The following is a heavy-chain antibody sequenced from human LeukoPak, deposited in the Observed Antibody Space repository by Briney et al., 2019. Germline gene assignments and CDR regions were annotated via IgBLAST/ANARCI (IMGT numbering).Heavy chain of an antibody. CDR2: ISAYNGNT. CDR1: GYALTSYG. Sequence: ASVKVSCKPSGYALTSYGISWVRQAPGQGLEWMGWISAYNGNTNYAQKFQGRVAMTTDRSRTTAFIEVTSLTYDDTAVYCCARGTRASFFDIWGQGTMVTVPS. V-gene: IGHV1-18*01. J-gene: IGHJ3*02. CDR3: ARGTRASFFDI.